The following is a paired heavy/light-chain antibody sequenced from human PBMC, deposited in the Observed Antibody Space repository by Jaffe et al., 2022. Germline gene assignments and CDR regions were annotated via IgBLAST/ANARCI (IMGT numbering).Heavy chain of an antibody. CDR3: ARIFTGSPDS. Sequence: QVQLQESGPGLVKPSETLSLTCVVSGGYSWAWIRQPPGKGLECIGSIYHSGNVYYNPSLKSRVTISLDTSKNQFSLKLTSVTAADTAVYYCARIFTGSPDSWGQGTLVTVSS. CDR2: IYHSGNV. J-gene: IGHJ4*02. V-gene: IGHV4-38-2*01. CDR1: GGYS.
Light chain of an antibody. CDR1: QSLVHSDGNTY. Sequence: DVVMTQSPLSLPVTLGQPASISCRSSQSLVHSDGNTYLNWFQQRPGQSPRRLIYKVSNRDSGVPDRFSGSGSGTDFTLKISRVEAEDVGVYYCMQGTHWLWTFGQGTKVEIK. V-gene: IGKV2-30*02. CDR3: MQGTHWLWT. J-gene: IGKJ1*01. CDR2: KVS.